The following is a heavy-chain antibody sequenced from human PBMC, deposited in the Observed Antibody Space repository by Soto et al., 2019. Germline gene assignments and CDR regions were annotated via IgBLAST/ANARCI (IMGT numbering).Heavy chain of an antibody. V-gene: IGHV1-18*01. J-gene: IGHJ6*02. CDR2: ISAYNGNT. CDR1: GYTFTSYG. CDR3: ARDLNHGWGRYYYYGMDV. Sequence: QVQLVQSGAEVKKPGASVKGSCKASGYTFTSYGISWVRQAPGQGLEWMGWISAYNGNTNYAQKLQGRVTMTTDTSTSTAYMELRRLRSDDTAVYYCARDLNHGWGRYYYYGMDVWGQGTTVTVSS. D-gene: IGHD3-16*01.